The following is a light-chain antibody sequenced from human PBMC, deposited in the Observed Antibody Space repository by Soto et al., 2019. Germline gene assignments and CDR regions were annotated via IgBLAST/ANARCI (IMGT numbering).Light chain of an antibody. Sequence: QSVLTQPPSVSGAPGQRVNISCTGSSSNIGAGYDVHWYQQLPGTAPKLLIYANSNRPSGVPERFSGSKSGTSASLAITGLQADDEADYYCQSYDISLTGVIFGGGTKVTVL. CDR2: ANS. J-gene: IGLJ2*01. CDR1: SSNIGAGYD. CDR3: QSYDISLTGVI. V-gene: IGLV1-40*01.